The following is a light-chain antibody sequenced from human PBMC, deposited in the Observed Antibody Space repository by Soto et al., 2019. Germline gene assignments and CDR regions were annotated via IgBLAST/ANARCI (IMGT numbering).Light chain of an antibody. V-gene: IGKV3-11*01. J-gene: IGKJ4*01. CDR2: DAS. Sequence: EIVLTQSPDPLSLSPGERATLSCRASQSVSGYLGWYQQKPGQAPRLLIYDASNRAYGVPARFRGSGSGTNFTLTIASLEPDXFAVYYXXXRSNWPYLTFGGGTRV. CDR3: XXRSNWPYLT. CDR1: QSVSGY.